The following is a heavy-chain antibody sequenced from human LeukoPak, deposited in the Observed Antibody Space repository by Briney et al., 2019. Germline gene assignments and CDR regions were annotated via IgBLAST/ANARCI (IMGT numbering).Heavy chain of an antibody. CDR2: INPNSGGT. CDR1: GYTFTGYY. CDR3: ARGCENYYDSSGYPRANYYYYMDV. V-gene: IGHV1-2*02. Sequence: ASVKVSCKASGYTFTGYYMHWVRRAPGQGLEWMGWINPNSGGTNYAQKFQGRVTMTRDTSISTAYMELSRLRSDDTAVYYCARGCENYYDSSGYPRANYYYYMDVWGKGTTVTVSS. D-gene: IGHD3-22*01. J-gene: IGHJ6*03.